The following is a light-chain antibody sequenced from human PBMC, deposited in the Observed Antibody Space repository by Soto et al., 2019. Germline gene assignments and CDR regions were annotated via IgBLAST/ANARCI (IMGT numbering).Light chain of an antibody. CDR1: QSLLHSNGYNY. V-gene: IGKV2-28*01. Sequence: DIVVTQSPLTLPVTSGETASISCRSSQSLLHSNGYNYLDWYLQKPGQSPQLLIYLGSNRASGVPDRFSGSGSGTDFTLKISRVEAEDVGVYYCVQALQSPPWTFGQGTKVEIK. CDR2: LGS. J-gene: IGKJ1*01. CDR3: VQALQSPPWT.